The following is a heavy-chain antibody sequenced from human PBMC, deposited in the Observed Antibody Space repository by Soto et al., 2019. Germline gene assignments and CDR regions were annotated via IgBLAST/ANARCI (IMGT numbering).Heavy chain of an antibody. V-gene: IGHV4-59*01. CDR3: ARGAGDLSGPDSFDI. J-gene: IGHJ3*02. CDR2: ISDSGVT. Sequence: QVQLQESGPRLVKSSETLSLVCSVSGDSIIRSFWGWIRQSPGKGLEYIGYISDSGVTDYDPSIKSRVTISVDTSKNQFSLKLPSVTAADTAMSYCARGAGDLSGPDSFDIWGQGTMVTVSS. CDR1: GDSIIRSF. D-gene: IGHD3-10*01.